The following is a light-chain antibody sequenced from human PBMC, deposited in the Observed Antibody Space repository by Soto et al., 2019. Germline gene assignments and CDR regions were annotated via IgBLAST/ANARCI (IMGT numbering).Light chain of an antibody. CDR1: QGIGDT. Sequence: EVVMRQSPATLSVSPGEGATLSCRASQGIGDTLAWYQHKPGQTPRLLIYGASTRATGIPARLSGSGSGTEFTLTISSLQPDDFATYYCQQYNSYSFGQGTKVDIK. J-gene: IGKJ1*01. CDR3: QQYNSYS. V-gene: IGKV3-15*01. CDR2: GAS.